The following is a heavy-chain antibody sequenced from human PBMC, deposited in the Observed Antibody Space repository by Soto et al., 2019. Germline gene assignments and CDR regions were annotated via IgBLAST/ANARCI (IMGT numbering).Heavy chain of an antibody. D-gene: IGHD2-15*01. CDR2: ISSNSVNI. Sequence: GGSLRLSCAASGFTFHDYVIHWVRQAPGKGLEWVSSISSNSVNIAYADSVKGRFTISRDNAKNSLYLQMNSLRADDTALYHCAKGRSGRLVGANTWLDPWGQGPLVTVYS. V-gene: IGHV3-9*01. CDR1: GFTFHDYV. J-gene: IGHJ5*02. CDR3: AKGRSGRLVGANTWLDP.